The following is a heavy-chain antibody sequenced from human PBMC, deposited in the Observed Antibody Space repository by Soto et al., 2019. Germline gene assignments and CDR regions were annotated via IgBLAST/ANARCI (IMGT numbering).Heavy chain of an antibody. CDR2: ISGSGGST. J-gene: IGHJ6*03. CDR1: GFTFSSYA. Sequence: GGSLRLSCAASGFTFSSYAMSWVRQAPGKGLEWVSAISGSGGSTYYADSVKGRFTISRDNSKNTLYLQMNSLRAEDTAVYYCAKAGISVAGWGGYYYMDVWGKGTTVTVSS. CDR3: AKAGISVAGWGGYYYMDV. D-gene: IGHD6-19*01. V-gene: IGHV3-23*01.